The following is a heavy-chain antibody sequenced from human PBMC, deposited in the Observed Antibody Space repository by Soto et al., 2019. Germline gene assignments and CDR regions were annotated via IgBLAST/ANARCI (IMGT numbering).Heavy chain of an antibody. D-gene: IGHD2-15*01. V-gene: IGHV3-23*01. CDR2: ISGSGGST. Sequence: PGGSLRLSCAASGFPFRSYAMSWVRQAPGKGLEWVSHISGSGGSTNYADSVKGRFTISRDNSKNTLFLQMNSLRVEDTAVYYCAKDDFRGGSSPLDYWGQGTLVTVPS. J-gene: IGHJ4*02. CDR1: GFPFRSYA. CDR3: AKDDFRGGSSPLDY.